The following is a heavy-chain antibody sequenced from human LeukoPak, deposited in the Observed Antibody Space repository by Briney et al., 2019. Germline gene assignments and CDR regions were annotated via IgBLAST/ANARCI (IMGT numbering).Heavy chain of an antibody. Sequence: GGSLRLSCSASGFTFSGYSMHWVRQAPGKGLEYVSAISSNGGSTYYADSVKGRFTISRDNSKNTLYLQMNSLRAEDTAVYYCARDEIGSRETYYYGMDVWGQGTTVTVSS. J-gene: IGHJ6*02. V-gene: IGHV3-64*04. CDR3: ARDEIGSRETYYYGMDV. CDR2: ISSNGGST. D-gene: IGHD2-15*01. CDR1: GFTFSGYS.